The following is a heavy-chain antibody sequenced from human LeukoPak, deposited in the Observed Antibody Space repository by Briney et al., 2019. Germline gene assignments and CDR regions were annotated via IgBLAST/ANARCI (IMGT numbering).Heavy chain of an antibody. J-gene: IGHJ4*02. Sequence: PGGSLRLSCAASGFTFSSYEMNWVRLAPGRGLEWVANVKQDGSEKYYVDSVKGRFTISRDNAKNSLFLQMNSLRAEDTAVYYCARALDTSSSRYQPFEYWGQGTLVTVSS. CDR2: VKQDGSEK. D-gene: IGHD2-2*01. CDR1: GFTFSSYE. V-gene: IGHV3-7*01. CDR3: ARALDTSSSRYQPFEY.